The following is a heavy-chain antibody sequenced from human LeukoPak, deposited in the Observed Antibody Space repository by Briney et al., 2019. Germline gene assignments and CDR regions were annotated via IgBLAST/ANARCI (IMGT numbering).Heavy chain of an antibody. CDR3: ARGVGLRITMIVVVIKGGYYFDY. CDR2: ISSSSSTI. J-gene: IGHJ4*02. Sequence: GGSLRLSCASSGFTFDDYGMTWVRHAPGKGLEWVSYISSSSSTIYYADSVKGRFTISRGNAKNSLYLQLNSLRAEDTAVYYCARGVGLRITMIVVVIKGGYYFDYWGQGTLVTVSS. V-gene: IGHV3-48*01. D-gene: IGHD3-22*01. CDR1: GFTFDDYG.